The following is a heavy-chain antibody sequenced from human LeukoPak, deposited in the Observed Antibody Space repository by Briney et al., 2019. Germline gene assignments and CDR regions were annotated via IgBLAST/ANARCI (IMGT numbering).Heavy chain of an antibody. V-gene: IGHV4-61*02. CDR2: IYTSGST. J-gene: IGHJ4*02. D-gene: IGHD1-26*01. CDR3: ARAGIVGATFDY. Sequence: PSQTLSLTCTVSGGSISSGSYYWSWIRQPAGKGLEWIGRIYTSGSTNYNPSLKSRVTISVDTSKNQFSLKLSSVTAADTALYYCARAGIVGATFDYWGQGTLVTVSS. CDR1: GGSISSGSYY.